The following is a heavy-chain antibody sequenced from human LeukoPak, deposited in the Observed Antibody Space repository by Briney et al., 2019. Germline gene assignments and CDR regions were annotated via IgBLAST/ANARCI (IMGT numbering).Heavy chain of an antibody. CDR1: GGSISSYY. CDR2: IYYSGST. CDR3: ARHYDFWSGYYSQFDY. Sequence: SETLSLTCTVSGGSISSYYGSWIRQPPGKGLEWIGYIYYSGSTNYNPSLKSRVTISVDTSKNQFSLKLSSVTAADTAVYYCARHYDFWSGYYSQFDYWGQGTLVTVSS. J-gene: IGHJ4*02. D-gene: IGHD3-3*01. V-gene: IGHV4-59*01.